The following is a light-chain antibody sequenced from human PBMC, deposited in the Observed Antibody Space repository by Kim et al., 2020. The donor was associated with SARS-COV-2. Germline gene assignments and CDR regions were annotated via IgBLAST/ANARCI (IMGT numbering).Light chain of an antibody. CDR2: PKN. Sequence: ALGQTVRITCQGDSLRTYDASWYQQRTGRAPVLVIYPKNNRPSGIPDRFSGSSSGNTASLTITGAQAEDEAEYYCKSRDISGDRLVFGGGTQLTVL. V-gene: IGLV3-19*01. CDR1: SLRTYD. CDR3: KSRDISGDRLV. J-gene: IGLJ3*02.